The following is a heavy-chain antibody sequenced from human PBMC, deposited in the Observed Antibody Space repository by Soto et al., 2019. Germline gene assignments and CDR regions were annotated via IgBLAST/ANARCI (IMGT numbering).Heavy chain of an antibody. CDR1: GFSLSTSGVG. CDR2: IYWNDDK. CDR3: ARRHGSGSYYNYWFDP. Sequence: SGPTLVNPTQTLTLTCTFSGFSLSTSGVGVGWIRQPPGKALEWLALIYWNDDKRYSPSLKSRLTITKDTSKNQVVLTMTNMDPVDTATYYCARRHGSGSYYNYWFDPWGQGTLVTVSS. D-gene: IGHD3-10*01. V-gene: IGHV2-5*01. J-gene: IGHJ5*02.